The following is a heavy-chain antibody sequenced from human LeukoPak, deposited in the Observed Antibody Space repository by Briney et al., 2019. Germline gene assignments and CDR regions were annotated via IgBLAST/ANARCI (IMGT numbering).Heavy chain of an antibody. D-gene: IGHD3-10*01. J-gene: IGHJ5*01. Sequence: SQTLSLTCAVSGGSISRGGYSWSWIRQTPGKGLEWIGYIYQSGSTYYNPSLKSRVTISVDRSKNQFSLKPSSVTAADTAVYYCARLGGSGSSPGWFASWGQGTLVTVSS. CDR3: ARLGGSGSSPGWFAS. CDR1: GGSISRGGYS. CDR2: IYQSGST. V-gene: IGHV4-30-2*01.